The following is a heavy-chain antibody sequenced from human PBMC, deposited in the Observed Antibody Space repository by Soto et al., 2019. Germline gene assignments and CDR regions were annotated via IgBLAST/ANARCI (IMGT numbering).Heavy chain of an antibody. CDR1: GFTFSTYA. V-gene: IGHV3-23*01. CDR2: ISGSGDST. J-gene: IGHJ4*02. Sequence: PGGSLRLSCAASGFTFSTYAMNWVRQAPGKGLEWVSGISGSGDSTYYADSVKGRFTVSRDNSKNTLYLQMNSLRAEDTAVFYCAKERSSGWSLDYCGQGTLVTVSS. CDR3: AKERSSGWSLDY. D-gene: IGHD6-19*01.